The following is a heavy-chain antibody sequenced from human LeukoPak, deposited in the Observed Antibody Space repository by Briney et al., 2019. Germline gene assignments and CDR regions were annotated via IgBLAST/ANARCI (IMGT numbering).Heavy chain of an antibody. V-gene: IGHV4-34*01. CDR1: GGSFSGYY. CDR2: INHSGST. CDR3: ASSDGYNFYFDY. D-gene: IGHD5-24*01. Sequence: SETLSLTCAVYGGSFSGYYWSWIRQPPGKGLEWIGEINHSGSTNYNPSLKSRVTISVDTSKNQFSLKLSSVTAADTAVYYCASSDGYNFYFDYWGQGTLVTVSS. J-gene: IGHJ4*02.